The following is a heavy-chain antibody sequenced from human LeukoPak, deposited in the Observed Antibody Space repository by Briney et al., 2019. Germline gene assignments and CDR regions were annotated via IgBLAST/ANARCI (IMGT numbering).Heavy chain of an antibody. CDR2: ISSSSSYI. D-gene: IGHD6-13*01. CDR1: GFTFSNYA. CDR3: ARGGGISWYSSSWYTGYNWFDP. Sequence: GGSLRLSCAASGFTFSNYAMHWVRQAPGKGVEWVSSISSSSSYIYYADSVKGRFTISRDNAKNSLYLQMNSLRSEDTAVYYCARGGGISWYSSSWYTGYNWFDPWGQGTLVTVSS. V-gene: IGHV3-21*04. J-gene: IGHJ5*02.